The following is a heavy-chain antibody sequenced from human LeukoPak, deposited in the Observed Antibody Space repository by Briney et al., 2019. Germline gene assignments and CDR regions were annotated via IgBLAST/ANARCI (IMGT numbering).Heavy chain of an antibody. D-gene: IGHD6-13*01. CDR1: GFTFGSYA. CDR3: AKRSSTKSSKYYFDY. Sequence: GGSLTLSCDAYGFTFGSYAMSWVRQAPGKGLEWVSAISGSGGSTYYADSVKGRFTISRDNSKNTLYLQMNSLRAEDTAVYYCAKRSSTKSSKYYFDYWGQGTLVTVSS. V-gene: IGHV3-23*01. CDR2: ISGSGGST. J-gene: IGHJ4*02.